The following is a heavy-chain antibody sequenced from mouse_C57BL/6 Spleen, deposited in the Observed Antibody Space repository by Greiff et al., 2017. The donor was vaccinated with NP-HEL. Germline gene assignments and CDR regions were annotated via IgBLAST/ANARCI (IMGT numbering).Heavy chain of an antibody. J-gene: IGHJ2*01. D-gene: IGHD1-1*01. V-gene: IGHV10-1*01. CDR1: GFSFNTYA. Sequence: DVQLVESGGGLVQPKGSLKLSCAASGFSFNTYAMNWVRQAPGKGLEWVARIRSKSNNYATYYADSVKDRFTISRDDSESMLYLQMNNLKTEDTAMYYCVRHRSGSSFDYWGQGTTLTVSS. CDR3: VRHRSGSSFDY. CDR2: IRSKSNNYAT.